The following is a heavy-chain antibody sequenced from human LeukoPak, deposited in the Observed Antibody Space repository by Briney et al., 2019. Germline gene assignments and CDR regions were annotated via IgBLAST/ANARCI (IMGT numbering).Heavy chain of an antibody. J-gene: IGHJ6*04. Sequence: GASVKVSCKASGYTFTGYYMHWVRQAPGQGLEWMGWMNPNSGNTGYAQKFQGRVTMTRNTSISTAYMELSSLRSEDTAVYYCARGVLQDVWGKGTTVTISS. CDR1: GYTFTGYY. D-gene: IGHD1-1*01. V-gene: IGHV1-8*02. CDR3: ARGVLQDV. CDR2: MNPNSGNT.